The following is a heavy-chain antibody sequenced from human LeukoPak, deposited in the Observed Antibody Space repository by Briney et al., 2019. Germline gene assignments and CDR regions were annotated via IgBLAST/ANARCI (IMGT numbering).Heavy chain of an antibody. CDR2: IYSSGST. V-gene: IGHV4-39*01. Sequence: TSETLSLTCTVSGASISGSGYYWGWIRQPPGKGLEWIGSIYSSGSTYYNASLQSRVTISIETSKNQISLRLNSVTAADTAMYYCAKSGGYGLIDYWGQGTLVTVSS. D-gene: IGHD1-26*01. CDR3: AKSGGYGLIDY. J-gene: IGHJ4*02. CDR1: GASISGSGYY.